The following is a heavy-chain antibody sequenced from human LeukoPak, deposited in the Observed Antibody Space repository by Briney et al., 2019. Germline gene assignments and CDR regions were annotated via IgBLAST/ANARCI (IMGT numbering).Heavy chain of an antibody. CDR1: GGTFSSYT. V-gene: IGHV1-69*04. CDR2: IIPILGIA. J-gene: IGHJ4*02. D-gene: IGHD5-24*01. CDR3: ARDPTESLDGCNLGVFDY. Sequence: SVKVSCKASGGTFSSYTISWVRQAPGQGLEWMGRIIPILGIANYAQKFQGRVTITADKSTSTAYMELSSPRSEDTAVYYCARDPTESLDGCNLGVFDYWGQGTLVTVSS.